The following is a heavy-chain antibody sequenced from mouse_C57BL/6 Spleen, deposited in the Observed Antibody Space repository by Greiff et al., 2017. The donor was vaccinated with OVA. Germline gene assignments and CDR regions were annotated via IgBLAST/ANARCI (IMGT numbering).Heavy chain of an antibody. CDR2: IWGDGSR. D-gene: IGHD4-1*01. V-gene: IGHV2-3*01. CDR1: GFSLTSYG. J-gene: IGHJ3*01. Sequence: VQVVESGPGLVAPSQSLSITCTVSGFSLTSYGVRWVRQPPGKGLEWLGVIWGDGSRHYHTALISILSISKNNSKSQFFLKLNSLQTDDTATDYGAKTERGRGFAYWGQGTLVTVSA. CDR3: AKTERGRGFAY.